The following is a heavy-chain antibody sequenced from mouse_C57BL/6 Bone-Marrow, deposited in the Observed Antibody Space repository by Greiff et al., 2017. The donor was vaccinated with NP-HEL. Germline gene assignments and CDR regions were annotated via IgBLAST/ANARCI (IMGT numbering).Heavy chain of an antibody. CDR1: GFTFSSYG. V-gene: IGHV5-6*01. J-gene: IGHJ1*03. Sequence: EVQRVESGGDLVKPGGSLKLSCAASGFTFSSYGMSWVRQTPDKRLEWVATISSGGSYTYYPDSVKGRFTISRDNAKNTLYLQMSSLKSEDTAMYYCARHSKLLRYWYFDVWGTGTTVTVSS. D-gene: IGHD1-1*01. CDR2: ISSGGSYT. CDR3: ARHSKLLRYWYFDV.